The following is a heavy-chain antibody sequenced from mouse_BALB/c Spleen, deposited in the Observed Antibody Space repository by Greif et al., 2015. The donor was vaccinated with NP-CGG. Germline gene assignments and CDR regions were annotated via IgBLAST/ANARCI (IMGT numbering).Heavy chain of an antibody. V-gene: IGHV5-6-3*01. CDR3: ARLWLRYAMDY. D-gene: IGHD2-2*01. CDR2: INSNGGST. J-gene: IGHJ4*01. CDR1: GFTFSSYG. Sequence: DVQLVESGGGLVQPGGSLKLSCAASGFTFSSYGMSWVRQTPDKRLELVATINSNGGSTYYPDSVKGRFTISRDNAKNTLYLQMGSLKSEDTAMYYCARLWLRYAMDYWGQGTSVTVSS.